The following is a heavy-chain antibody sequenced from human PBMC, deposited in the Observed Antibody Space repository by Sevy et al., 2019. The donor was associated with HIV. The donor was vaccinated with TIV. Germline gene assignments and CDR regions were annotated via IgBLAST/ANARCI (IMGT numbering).Heavy chain of an antibody. CDR3: ARDRRNYGGQYFDY. Sequence: GESLKISCAASGFTFSDYYMSWVRQAPGKGLEWISDISSGSSHTNDAVSVKGRFTISRDNAKNSLYLEMNSLRVEDTAVYYCARDRRNYGGQYFDYWGQGTLVTVSS. J-gene: IGHJ4*02. CDR1: GFTFSDYY. V-gene: IGHV3-11*06. D-gene: IGHD4-17*01. CDR2: ISSGSSHT.